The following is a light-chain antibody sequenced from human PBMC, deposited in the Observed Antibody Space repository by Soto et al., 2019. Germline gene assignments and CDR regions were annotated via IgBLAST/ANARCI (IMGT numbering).Light chain of an antibody. J-gene: IGKJ1*01. CDR2: DAS. CDR1: QSVSSNH. V-gene: IGKV3-20*01. CDR3: QQFGTSPWT. Sequence: IVMMQSPPTLSVSPGETATLSCRASQSVSSNHLAWYQQKPGQTPRPLMYDASSRATGIPDRFSGSGSGTNFTLTISRLEPEDFAVYYCQQFGTSPWTFGQGTKVDIK.